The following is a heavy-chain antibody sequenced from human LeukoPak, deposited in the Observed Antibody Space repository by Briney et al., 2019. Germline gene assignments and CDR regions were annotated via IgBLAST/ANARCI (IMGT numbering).Heavy chain of an antibody. CDR1: VLTFSSYS. CDR3: AKESAYCGSDCRSLSDY. D-gene: IGHD2-21*02. Sequence: GESLRLSWAAAVLTFSSYSMSWVRQAPWKGLEWVSVISGSGGSTYYADSVKGRFTISRDNSKNTLYLQMNSLRAEDTAVYYCAKESAYCGSDCRSLSDYWGQGTLVTVSS. V-gene: IGHV3-23*01. J-gene: IGHJ4*02. CDR2: ISGSGGST.